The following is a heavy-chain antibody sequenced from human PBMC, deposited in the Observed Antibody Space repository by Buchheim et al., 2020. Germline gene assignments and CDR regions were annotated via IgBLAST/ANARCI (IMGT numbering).Heavy chain of an antibody. CDR3: AREKGYCSSTSCYSFGY. Sequence: EVQLVESGGGLVQPGGSLRLSCAASGFTFSSYSMNWVRQAPGKGLEWVSYISSSSSTIYYADSVKGRFTISRDNAKNSLYLQMNNLRAEDTAVYYCAREKGYCSSTSCYSFGYWGQGTL. V-gene: IGHV3-48*01. CDR1: GFTFSSYS. CDR2: ISSSSSTI. D-gene: IGHD2-2*02. J-gene: IGHJ4*02.